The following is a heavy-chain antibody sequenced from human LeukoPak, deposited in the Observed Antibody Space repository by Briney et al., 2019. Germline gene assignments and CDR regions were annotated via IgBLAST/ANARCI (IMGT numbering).Heavy chain of an antibody. J-gene: IGHJ4*02. CDR1: GGTFSSYA. Sequence: GASVRVSCKASGGTFSSYAISWVRQAPGQGLEWMGGIIPIFGTANYAQKFQGRVTITTDESTSTAYMELSSLRSEDTAVYYCARGYDDFWSGYYFDYWGQGTLVTVSS. D-gene: IGHD3-3*01. CDR2: IIPIFGTA. CDR3: ARGYDDFWSGYYFDY. V-gene: IGHV1-69*05.